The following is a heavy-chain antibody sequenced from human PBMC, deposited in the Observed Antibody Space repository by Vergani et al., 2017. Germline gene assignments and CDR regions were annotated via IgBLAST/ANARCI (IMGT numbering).Heavy chain of an antibody. CDR1: GDDMVSDGYS. D-gene: IGHD4-17*01. Sequence: QLQLQEFGSGLVKPSQTLSPTCIVPGDDMVSDGYSWSWIRRPPGKGLDWIGYIYKTGSTFYNPSLKCRVSISIDLSKRQYSLKMTSVTAADPAVYYCAREVDGDQGLDSWGGGTLVTVSS. J-gene: IGHJ4*02. V-gene: IGHV4-30-2*01. CDR3: AREVDGDQGLDS. CDR2: IYKTGST.